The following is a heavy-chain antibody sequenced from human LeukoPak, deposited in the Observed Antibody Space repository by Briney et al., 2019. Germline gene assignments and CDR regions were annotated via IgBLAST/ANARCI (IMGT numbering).Heavy chain of an antibody. D-gene: IGHD3-16*01. V-gene: IGHV4-61*02. CDR3: ARDWGFQWLDP. CDR2: IYTSGST. CDR1: GGSINSGSYY. Sequence: SETLSLTCTVSGGSINSGSYYWSWIRQPAGKGLEWIGRIYTSGSTNYNPSLESRLTISADTSKNQISLKVRSVTAADTAVYYCARDWGFQWLDPWGQGTLVTVSS. J-gene: IGHJ5*02.